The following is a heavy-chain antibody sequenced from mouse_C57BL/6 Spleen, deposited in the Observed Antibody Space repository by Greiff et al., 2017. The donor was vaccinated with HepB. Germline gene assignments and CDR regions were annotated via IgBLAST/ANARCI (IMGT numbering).Heavy chain of an antibody. V-gene: IGHV1-74*01. CDR1: GYTFTSYW. J-gene: IGHJ4*01. D-gene: IGHD1-1*01. Sequence: VQLQQPGAELVKPGASVKVSCKASGYTFTSYWMHWVKQRPGQGLEWIGRIHPSDSDTNYNQKFKGKATLTVDKSSSTAYMQLSSLTSEDSAVYYCAIFPITTVVAHYAMDYWGQGTSVTVSS. CDR2: IHPSDSDT. CDR3: AIFPITTVVAHYAMDY.